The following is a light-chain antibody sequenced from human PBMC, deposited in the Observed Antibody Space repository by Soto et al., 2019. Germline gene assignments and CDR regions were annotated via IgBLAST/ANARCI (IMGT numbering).Light chain of an antibody. Sequence: QSVLTQPPSASGTPGQRVTSCSGSSSNIGSNYVYWYQQFPGSAPKLLIYRNDQRPSGVPDRFSGSKSGTSASLAISGPRSEDEADYYCAAWDDSLSAVVFGGGTKLTVL. CDR1: SSNIGSNY. J-gene: IGLJ2*01. CDR3: AAWDDSLSAVV. V-gene: IGLV1-47*01. CDR2: RND.